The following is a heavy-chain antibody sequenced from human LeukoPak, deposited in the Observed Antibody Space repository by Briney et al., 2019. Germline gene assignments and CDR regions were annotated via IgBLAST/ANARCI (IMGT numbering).Heavy chain of an antibody. D-gene: IGHD5-24*01. CDR1: GFTVSSNY. Sequence: GGSLRLSCAASGFTVSSNYMSWVRQAPGKGLEWVSVIYNGGNTFYADSVKGRFTISRDNSKNTLYLQMNSLRAEDTAVYYCAKDRVEAAYYYYYYMDVWGKGTTVTVSS. J-gene: IGHJ6*03. V-gene: IGHV3-53*01. CDR2: IYNGGNT. CDR3: AKDRVEAAYYYYYYMDV.